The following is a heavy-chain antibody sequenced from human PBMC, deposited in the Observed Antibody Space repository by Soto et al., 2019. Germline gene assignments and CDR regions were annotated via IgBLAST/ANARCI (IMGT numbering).Heavy chain of an antibody. D-gene: IGHD3-22*01. V-gene: IGHV1-69*06. Sequence: GASVKVSCKASGGTFSSYAISWVRQAPGQGLEWMGGIIPIFGTANYAQKFQGRVTITADKSTSTAYMELSSLRSEDTAVYYCAREPPYYYDSSGYYPNWFDPWGQGTLVTVS. CDR1: GGTFSSYA. CDR2: IIPIFGTA. J-gene: IGHJ5*02. CDR3: AREPPYYYDSSGYYPNWFDP.